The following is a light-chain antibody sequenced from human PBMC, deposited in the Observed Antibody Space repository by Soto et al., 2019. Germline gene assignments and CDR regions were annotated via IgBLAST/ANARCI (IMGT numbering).Light chain of an antibody. CDR1: SSDVGGYNY. J-gene: IGLJ1*01. V-gene: IGLV2-14*01. CDR2: DVT. CDR3: CSFTTTRTYV. Sequence: QSALTQPASVSGSPGQSIAISCTGTSSDVGGYNYVSWYQQHPGKAPKLMIYDVTNRPSGVSDRFSGSKFGTTVSLTISGLQAEDEADYYCCSFTTTRTYVFGTGTKVTVL.